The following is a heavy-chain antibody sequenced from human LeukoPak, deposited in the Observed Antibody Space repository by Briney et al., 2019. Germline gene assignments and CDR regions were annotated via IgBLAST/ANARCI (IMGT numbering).Heavy chain of an antibody. CDR1: GFTFSDTL. V-gene: IGHV3-7*03. J-gene: IGHJ4*02. CDR2: IKPDGSEK. Sequence: GGSLRLSCAASGFTFSDTLMTWVRQAPGKGLEWVATIKPDGSEKYHVDSVRGRFTISRVNAENSLYLQMNSLRAEDTAVYHCTKGGYSTSWYWIYWGQGTLVTVSS. D-gene: IGHD2-2*01. CDR3: TKGGYSTSWYWIY.